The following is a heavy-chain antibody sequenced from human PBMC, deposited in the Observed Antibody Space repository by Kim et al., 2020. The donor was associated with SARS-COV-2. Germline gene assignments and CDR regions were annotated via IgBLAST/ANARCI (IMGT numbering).Heavy chain of an antibody. D-gene: IGHD6-19*01. CDR3: ARAGGSGFRGDWFDP. J-gene: IGHJ5*02. V-gene: IGHV4-31*02. Sequence: SLKSRVTISVDTSKNQFSLKLSSVTAADTAVYYCARAGGSGFRGDWFDPWGQGTLVTVSS.